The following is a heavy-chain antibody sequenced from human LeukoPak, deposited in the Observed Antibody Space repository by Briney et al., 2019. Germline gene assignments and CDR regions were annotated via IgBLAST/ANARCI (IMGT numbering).Heavy chain of an antibody. V-gene: IGHV4-59*08. J-gene: IGHJ4*02. CDR2: ISYSGST. Sequence: PSETLSLTCTVSGASISSYYWSWIRQPPAKGLEWIGYISYSGSTHYNPSLKSRVTISADTSKNQVSLTLSSVTAADTAVYYCARHPELYFFDYWGQGTLVTVSS. CDR3: ARHPELYFFDY. D-gene: IGHD3-10*01. CDR1: GASISSYY.